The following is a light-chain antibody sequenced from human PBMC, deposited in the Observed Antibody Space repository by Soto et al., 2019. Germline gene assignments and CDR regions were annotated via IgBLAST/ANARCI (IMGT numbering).Light chain of an antibody. CDR1: QTITRH. Sequence: DIQMTQSPSSLSASVGDTVTITCRSSQTITRHLNWYQQKPGKAPKLLIYAASTLRSGVPSRFIGSGSGTDFTLTISSLQPEDFATYYCQQSDTTPLFTFGPGTKVDIK. CDR3: QQSDTTPLFT. V-gene: IGKV1-39*01. CDR2: AAS. J-gene: IGKJ3*01.